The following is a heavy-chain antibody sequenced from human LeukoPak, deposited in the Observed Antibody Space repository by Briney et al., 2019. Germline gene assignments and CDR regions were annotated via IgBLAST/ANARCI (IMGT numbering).Heavy chain of an antibody. Sequence: SQTLSLTCTVSGGSISSGGYYWSWIRQHPGKGLEWIGYIYYSGSTYYNPSLKSRVTISVDTSKNQFSLKLSSVTAADTAVYYCARYCSSTSCYALGHDYWGQGTLVTVS. V-gene: IGHV4-31*03. CDR3: ARYCSSTSCYALGHDY. CDR1: GGSISSGGYY. CDR2: IYYSGST. D-gene: IGHD2-2*01. J-gene: IGHJ4*02.